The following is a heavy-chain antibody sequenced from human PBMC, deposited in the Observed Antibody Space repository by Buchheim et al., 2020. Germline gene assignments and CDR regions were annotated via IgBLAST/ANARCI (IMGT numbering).Heavy chain of an antibody. J-gene: IGHJ4*02. CDR3: ARDGWELPHFDY. V-gene: IGHV3-48*02. Sequence: EVQLVESGGGWVQPGGSLRLSCAASGFTFSSYSMNWVRQAPGKGLEWVSYFSSSSSTIYYADSVKGRFTISRDNAKNSLYLQMTSLGDEDTAVYYCARDGWELPHFDYWGQGTL. CDR2: FSSSSSTI. D-gene: IGHD1-26*01. CDR1: GFTFSSYS.